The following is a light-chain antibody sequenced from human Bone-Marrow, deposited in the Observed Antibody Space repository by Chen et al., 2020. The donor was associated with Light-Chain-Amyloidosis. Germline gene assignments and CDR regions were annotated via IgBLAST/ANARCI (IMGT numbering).Light chain of an antibody. J-gene: IGLJ2*01. Sequence: SYELTQPPSVSVSPGQTARITCSGDDLPTKYAYWYQQNPGQAPVLVIHRDTERPSGISERFCGSSSGTTATVTISGGQAEDEADYHCQSADSSGTYEVIFGGGTKLTVL. V-gene: IGLV3-25*03. CDR3: QSADSSGTYEVI. CDR2: RDT. CDR1: DLPTKY.